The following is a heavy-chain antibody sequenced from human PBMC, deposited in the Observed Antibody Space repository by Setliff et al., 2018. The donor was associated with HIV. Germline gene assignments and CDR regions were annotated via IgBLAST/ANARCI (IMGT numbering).Heavy chain of an antibody. D-gene: IGHD1-26*01. Sequence: SETLSLTCNVSGFSIGSFYYWGWVRQPPGKGLEWIGCLYYGGNTYYNPSLKSRVAMSIETSKNEVSLRLKSVTAADTAIYYCARDPWLLGASAGGDNWLDPWGQGTLVTVSS. CDR1: GFSIGSFYY. J-gene: IGHJ5*02. CDR2: LYYGGNT. V-gene: IGHV4-38-2*02. CDR3: ARDPWLLGASAGGDNWLDP.